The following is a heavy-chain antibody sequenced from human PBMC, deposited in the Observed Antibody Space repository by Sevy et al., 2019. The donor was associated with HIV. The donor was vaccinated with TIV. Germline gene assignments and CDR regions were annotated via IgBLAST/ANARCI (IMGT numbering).Heavy chain of an antibody. CDR2: ISYDGSNK. D-gene: IGHD6-13*01. V-gene: IGHV3-30-3*01. CDR3: ARDGTRGSSWYLGRYY. J-gene: IGHJ4*02. CDR1: GFTFSSYA. Sequence: GGSLRLSCAASGFTFSSYAMHWVRQAPGKGLERVAVISYDGSNKYYADSVKGRFTISRDNSKNTLYLQMNSLRAEDTAVYYCARDGTRGSSWYLGRYYWGQGTLVTVSS.